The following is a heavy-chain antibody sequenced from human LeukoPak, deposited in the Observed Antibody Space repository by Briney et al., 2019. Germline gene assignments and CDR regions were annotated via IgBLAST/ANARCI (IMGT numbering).Heavy chain of an antibody. CDR2: IKQDGSEK. CDR1: EFTFSSYW. J-gene: IGHJ5*02. Sequence: GGSLRLSCAASEFTFSSYWMSWVRQALGKGLEWVANIKQDGSEKYYVDSVKGRFTISRDNAKNSLYLQMNSLRAEDTAAYYCARAWRYSSGWYDDWGQGTLVTVSS. V-gene: IGHV3-7*05. D-gene: IGHD6-19*01. CDR3: ARAWRYSSGWYDD.